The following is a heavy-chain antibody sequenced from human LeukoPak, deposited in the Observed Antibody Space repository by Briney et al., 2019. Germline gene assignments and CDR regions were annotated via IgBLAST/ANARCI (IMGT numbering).Heavy chain of an antibody. V-gene: IGHV4-39*07. D-gene: IGHD3-10*01. CDR1: GDSISSSSSY. Sequence: PSETLSLTCTVSGDSISSSSSYWGWIRQPPGEGLEWIGSIYYSGSTYYNTSLKSRVTISVDTSKTQFYLSLSSVTAADTAVYYCAREDSGSYYNFYYFYMDVWGKGTTVTISS. J-gene: IGHJ6*03. CDR3: AREDSGSYYNFYYFYMDV. CDR2: IYYSGST.